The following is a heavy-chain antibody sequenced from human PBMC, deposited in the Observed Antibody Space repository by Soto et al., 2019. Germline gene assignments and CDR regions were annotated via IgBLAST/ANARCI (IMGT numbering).Heavy chain of an antibody. J-gene: IGHJ4*02. CDR3: AKDRYSSGWYGY. D-gene: IGHD6-19*01. V-gene: IGHV3-30*18. CDR1: GFTFSSYG. CDR2: ISYDGSNK. Sequence: GGSLRLSCAASGFTFSSYGMHWVRQAPGKGLEWVAVISYDGSNKYYADSVKDRFTISRDNSKNTLYLQMNSLRAEDTAVYYCAKDRYSSGWYGYWGQGTLVTVSS.